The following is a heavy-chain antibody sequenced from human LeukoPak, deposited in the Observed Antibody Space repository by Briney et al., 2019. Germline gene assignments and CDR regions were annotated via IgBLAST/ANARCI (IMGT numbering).Heavy chain of an antibody. J-gene: IGHJ4*02. D-gene: IGHD3-3*01. CDR2: IYYSGST. V-gene: IGHV4-59*01. CDR1: GGSLSSYY. Sequence: PSETLSLTWTVSGGSLSSYYWSWIRQPPGKGLEWIGYIYYSGSTNYNPSLKSRVTISVDTSKNQFSLKLSSVTAADTAVYYCARLKRDDFWSGYSYYFDYWGQGTLVTVPS. CDR3: ARLKRDDFWSGYSYYFDY.